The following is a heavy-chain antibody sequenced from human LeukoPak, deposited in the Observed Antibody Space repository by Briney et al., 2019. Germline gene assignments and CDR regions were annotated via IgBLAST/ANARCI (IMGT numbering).Heavy chain of an antibody. Sequence: ASVKVSCKASGYTFTSYYMHWVRQAPGQGLEWMGIINPSGGSTSYAQKFQGRVTMTRDTSTSAVYMELSSLRSEDTAVYYCAREGGYCSGGSCYSGLDYWGQGTLVTVSS. CDR3: AREGGYCSGGSCYSGLDY. V-gene: IGHV1-46*01. CDR1: GYTFTSYY. D-gene: IGHD2-15*01. J-gene: IGHJ4*02. CDR2: INPSGGST.